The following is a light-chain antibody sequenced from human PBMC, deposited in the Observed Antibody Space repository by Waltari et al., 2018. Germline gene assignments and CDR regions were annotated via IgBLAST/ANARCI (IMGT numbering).Light chain of an antibody. Sequence: EIVMTQSPGILSLSPGERATLSCRASQNLSANYVAWYQPRPGQPPRLLIFGASRRAAGIPDRFSGRGSATDFTHTINRLEPEDFTMYFCHQSAGSPQTFGQGTKLDIK. CDR1: QNLSANY. J-gene: IGKJ2*01. CDR3: HQSAGSPQT. V-gene: IGKV3-20*01. CDR2: GAS.